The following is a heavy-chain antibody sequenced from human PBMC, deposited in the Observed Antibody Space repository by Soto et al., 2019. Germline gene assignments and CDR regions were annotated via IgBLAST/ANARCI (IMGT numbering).Heavy chain of an antibody. CDR3: ARRYFDWPYYGMDV. CDR1: GAFISSGDYF. D-gene: IGHD3-9*01. J-gene: IGHJ6*02. V-gene: IGHV4-30-4*01. Sequence: SETLSLTCTVSGAFISSGDYFWSWVRQPPGKGLEWIGYLYYSGTNYYSPSLKSRVNISADTSKNQFSLKLSSVTVADTAMYYCARRYFDWPYYGMDVWGQGTTGTVSS. CDR2: LYYSGTN.